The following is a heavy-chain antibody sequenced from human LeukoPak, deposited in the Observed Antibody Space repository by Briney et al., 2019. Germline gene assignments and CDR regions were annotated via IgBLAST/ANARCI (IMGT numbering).Heavy chain of an antibody. CDR1: GFSVSSYS. Sequence: GGSLRLSCAASGFSVSSYSMNWVRQAPGKGLEWVSYISSSSSTIYYADSVKGRFTISRDNAKNSLYLQMNSLRAEDTAVYYCARDPSPSDGMDVWGQGTTVTVSS. V-gene: IGHV3-48*04. CDR3: ARDPSPSDGMDV. CDR2: ISSSSSTI. J-gene: IGHJ6*02.